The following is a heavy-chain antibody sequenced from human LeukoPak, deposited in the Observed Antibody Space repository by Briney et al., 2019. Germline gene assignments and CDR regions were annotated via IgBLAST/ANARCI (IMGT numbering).Heavy chain of an antibody. Sequence: ASVKVSCKASGYSFANYYIHWVRQAPGQGLECMGIIKPSGGGTSYARKLQGRVTMTRDTSTSTVYMELSSLRSEDTAVYYCAIPNQGGAFDIWGQGTMVIVSS. J-gene: IGHJ3*02. CDR3: AIPNQGGAFDI. CDR2: IKPSGGGT. D-gene: IGHD2-2*01. V-gene: IGHV1-46*04. CDR1: GYSFANYY.